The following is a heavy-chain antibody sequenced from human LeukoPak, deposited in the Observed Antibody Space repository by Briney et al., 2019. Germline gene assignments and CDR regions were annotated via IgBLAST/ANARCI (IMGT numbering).Heavy chain of an antibody. Sequence: GGSLRLSCTASGFSFSNHYRGWIRQAPGKGLEWVANINEDGSNKWHLGSVKGRFTVSRDNARNSLYLQMNSLRVEDTAVYYCTRVIVAVPGYFDYFDFWGQGVLVTVSS. CDR2: INEDGSNK. J-gene: IGHJ4*02. CDR3: TRVIVAVPGYFDYFDF. D-gene: IGHD6-19*01. V-gene: IGHV3-7*01. CDR1: GFSFSNHY.